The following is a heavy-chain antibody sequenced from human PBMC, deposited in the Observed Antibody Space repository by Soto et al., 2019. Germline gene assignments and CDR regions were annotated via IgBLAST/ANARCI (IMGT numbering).Heavy chain of an antibody. Sequence: LSLTCTVSGGSISSYYWSWIRQPPGKGLEWIGYIYYSGSTNYNPSLKSRVTISVDTSKNQFSLKLSSVTAADTAVYYCARDSGDFWSGYHYGMDVWGQGTTVTVSS. V-gene: IGHV4-59*01. D-gene: IGHD3-3*01. J-gene: IGHJ6*02. CDR1: GGSISSYY. CDR3: ARDSGDFWSGYHYGMDV. CDR2: IYYSGST.